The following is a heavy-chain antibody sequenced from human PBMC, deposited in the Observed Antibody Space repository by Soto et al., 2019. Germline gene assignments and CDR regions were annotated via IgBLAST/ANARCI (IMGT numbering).Heavy chain of an antibody. Sequence: GGSLRLSCSASGFTFSSYAMHWVRQAPGKALEYVSAISSNGGSTYYADSVKGRFTISRDNSKNTLYLQMSSLRAEDTAVYYCVKGNPPYYDILTGYYPPPHFDYWGQGTLVTVSS. V-gene: IGHV3-64D*06. J-gene: IGHJ4*02. CDR2: ISSNGGST. CDR3: VKGNPPYYDILTGYYPPPHFDY. D-gene: IGHD3-9*01. CDR1: GFTFSSYA.